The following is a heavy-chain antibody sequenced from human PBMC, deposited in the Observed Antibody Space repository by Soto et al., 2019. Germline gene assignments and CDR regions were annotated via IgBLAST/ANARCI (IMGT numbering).Heavy chain of an antibody. CDR1: GFTFHDYA. J-gene: IGHJ4*02. V-gene: IGHV3-9*01. CDR3: AKSPEIGLPDASSDH. Sequence: EVQLVESGGGLVQPGRSLRLSCAASGFTFHDYAMHWVRQAPGKGLEWVSGISGNSGYVGYADSVKGRFSISRDNAKISQHMHMSSLRAEDTALYYCAKSPEIGLPDASSDHWGQGTLVTVSS. CDR2: ISGNSGYV. D-gene: IGHD2-2*01.